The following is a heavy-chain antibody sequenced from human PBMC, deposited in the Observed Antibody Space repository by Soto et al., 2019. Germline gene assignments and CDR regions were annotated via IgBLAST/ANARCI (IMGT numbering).Heavy chain of an antibody. J-gene: IGHJ4*02. CDR2: ISGSGGST. V-gene: IGHV3-23*01. CDR3: AKATNYDILTGYRTFDY. Sequence: GGSLRLSCAASGFTFSSYAMSWVRQAPGKGLEWVSAISGSGGSTYYADSVKGRFTISRDNSKNTLYLQMNSLRAEDTAVYYCAKATNYDILTGYRTFDYWGQGTLVTVSS. CDR1: GFTFSSYA. D-gene: IGHD3-9*01.